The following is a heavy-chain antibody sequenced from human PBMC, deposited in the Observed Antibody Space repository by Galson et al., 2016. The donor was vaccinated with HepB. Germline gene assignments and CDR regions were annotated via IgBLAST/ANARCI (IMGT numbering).Heavy chain of an antibody. CDR1: GYTFTNYG. CDR2: ISTYNGNT. J-gene: IGHJ4*02. V-gene: IGHV1-18*04. Sequence: QSGAEVKKPGASVKVSCKASGYTFTNYGISWVRQAPGQGLEWMGWISTYNGNTNYAQKLQGRVTMTTDTSTSTAYMELRSLRSDDTAMYYCARRLGYCTHGSFYCDYWCLGTLVTVSS. CDR3: ARRLGYCTHGSFYCDY. D-gene: IGHD2-8*01.